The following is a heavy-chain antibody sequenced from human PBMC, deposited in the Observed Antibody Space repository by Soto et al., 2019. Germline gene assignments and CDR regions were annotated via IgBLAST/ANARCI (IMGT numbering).Heavy chain of an antibody. Sequence: EVQLVESGGGLVQPGGSLRLSCAASGFTFGNYWMTWVRQAPGKGLEWVANIKGDGSAKSYLDSVRGRFTVSRDNAENSLFLQMTILRAEYTALYYCARDVSPGSSGYYLEAFDIWGQGTMVTVS. CDR2: IKGDGSAK. J-gene: IGHJ3*02. CDR3: ARDVSPGSSGYYLEAFDI. CDR1: GFTFGNYW. V-gene: IGHV3-7*05. D-gene: IGHD6-25*01.